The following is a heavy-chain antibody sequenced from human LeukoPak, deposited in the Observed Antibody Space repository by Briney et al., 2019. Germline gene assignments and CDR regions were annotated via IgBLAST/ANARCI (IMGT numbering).Heavy chain of an antibody. J-gene: IGHJ4*02. CDR2: IYYSGST. Sequence: PSETLSLTCTVSGGSISSSSYYWGWIRQPPGKGLEWIGSIYYSGSTYYNPSLKSRVTISVDTSKNQFSLKLSSVTAADTAVYYCARAPYYYDSSGYFFDYWGQGTLVTVSS. CDR3: ARAPYYYDSSGYFFDY. V-gene: IGHV4-39*01. CDR1: GGSISSSSYY. D-gene: IGHD3-22*01.